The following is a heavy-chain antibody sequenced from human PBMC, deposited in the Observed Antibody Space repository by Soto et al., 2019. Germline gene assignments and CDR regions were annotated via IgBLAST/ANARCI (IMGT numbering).Heavy chain of an antibody. CDR2: TYYRSKWYN. CDR3: ARDEPPFSWQHLETGWFDP. Sequence: PSQTLSLTCAISRDSVSSNIAALDWIRQSPSRGLEWLGRTYYRSKWYNDYALSVKSRITINPDTSKNQFSLQLNSVTPEDTAVYYCARDEPPFSWQHLETGWFDPWGQGTLVTVSS. J-gene: IGHJ5*02. V-gene: IGHV6-1*01. CDR1: RDSVSSNIAA. D-gene: IGHD6-13*01.